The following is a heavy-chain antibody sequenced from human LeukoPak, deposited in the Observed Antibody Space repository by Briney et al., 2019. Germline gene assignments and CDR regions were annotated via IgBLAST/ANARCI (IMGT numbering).Heavy chain of an antibody. J-gene: IGHJ4*02. V-gene: IGHV4-34*01. Sequence: PSETLSLTCAVYGGSFSGYYWSWIRQPPGKGLEWIGEINHSGSTNYNPSLKSRVTISADTSKNQFSLKLSSVTAADTAVYYCARLYSSSWYFDYWGQGTLVTVSS. CDR1: GGSFSGYY. CDR3: ARLYSSSWYFDY. CDR2: INHSGST. D-gene: IGHD6-13*01.